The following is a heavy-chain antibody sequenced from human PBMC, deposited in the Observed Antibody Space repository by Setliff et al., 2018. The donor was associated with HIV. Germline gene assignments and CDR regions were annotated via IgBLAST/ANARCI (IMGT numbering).Heavy chain of an antibody. D-gene: IGHD3-22*01. J-gene: IGHJ4*02. CDR1: GYSISSGYY. CDR2: IYHSGST. CDR3: ARGRIVEIILYYFDY. Sequence: SETLSLTCTVSGYSISSGYYWGWIRQPPGKGLEWIRSIYHSGSTYYNPSLKSRVTISVDTSKNQFSLKLSSVTAADTAVYYCARGRIVEIILYYFDYWGQGTLVTVSS. V-gene: IGHV4-38-2*02.